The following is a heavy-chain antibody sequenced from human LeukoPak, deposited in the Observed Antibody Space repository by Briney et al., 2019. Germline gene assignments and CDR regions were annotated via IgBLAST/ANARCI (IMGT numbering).Heavy chain of an antibody. CDR3: AKDRGSDGFDF. CDR1: GFTFSTYA. CDR2: ISGSGGTT. Sequence: GGSLRLSCAVSGFTFSTYAMNWVRQAPGKGLEWVSAISGSGGTTYYADSVKGRFTIYRDNSKNTVYLVMNSVRGEDTAEYYCAKDRGSDGFDFWGQGTMVIVSS. D-gene: IGHD3-10*01. J-gene: IGHJ3*01. V-gene: IGHV3-23*01.